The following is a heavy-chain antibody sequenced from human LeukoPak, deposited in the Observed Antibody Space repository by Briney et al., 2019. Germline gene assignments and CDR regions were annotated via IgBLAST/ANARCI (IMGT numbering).Heavy chain of an antibody. J-gene: IGHJ4*02. Sequence: SETLSLTCTVSGGSISSSSYFWAWIRQPPGKGLEWIGNIYYSGSTHYNPSLKSRVTISVDTSKNQFSLKLSSVTAADTAVYYCARDGGSYGFRRTYYFDYWGQGTLVTVSS. V-gene: IGHV4-39*07. CDR2: IYYSGST. D-gene: IGHD1-26*01. CDR1: GGSISSSSYF. CDR3: ARDGGSYGFRRTYYFDY.